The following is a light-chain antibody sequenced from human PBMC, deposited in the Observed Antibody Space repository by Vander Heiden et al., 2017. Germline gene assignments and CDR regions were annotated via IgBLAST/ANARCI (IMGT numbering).Light chain of an antibody. J-gene: IGKJ5*01. Sequence: EIVLTQSPGTLSLSPGERATLSCRASQTVNRYLAWYQPKPGQAPRLLIYDASNRATGLPARFSGSGSGTDFTLTISSREPEDFAVYYCTQRSTWPVTFGQGTRLEIK. V-gene: IGKV3-11*01. CDR1: QTVNRY. CDR3: TQRSTWPVT. CDR2: DAS.